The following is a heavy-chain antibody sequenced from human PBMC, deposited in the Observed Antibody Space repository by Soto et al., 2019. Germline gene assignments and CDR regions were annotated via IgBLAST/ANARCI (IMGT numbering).Heavy chain of an antibody. CDR1: GGSISSYY. D-gene: IGHD6-13*01. Sequence: SETLSLTCTVSGGSISSYYWSWIRQPPGKGLEWIGYIYYSGSTNYNPSLKSRVTISVDTSKNQFSLKLSSVTAADTAVYYCASKEAAAGTTPDGYYYYMDVWGKGTTVTVSS. V-gene: IGHV4-59*01. J-gene: IGHJ6*03. CDR2: IYYSGST. CDR3: ASKEAAAGTTPDGYYYYMDV.